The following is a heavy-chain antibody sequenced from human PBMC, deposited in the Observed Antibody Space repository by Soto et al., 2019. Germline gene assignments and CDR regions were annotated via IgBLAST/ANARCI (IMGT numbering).Heavy chain of an antibody. CDR1: GGSISSSSYY. Sequence: SETLSLTCTVSGGSISSSSYYWGWIRQPPGKGLEWIGSIYYSGSTYYNPSLKSLVTISVDTSKNQFSLKLSSVTAADTAVYYCAALAAAGTWGYYYYYGMDVWGQGTTVTVSS. J-gene: IGHJ6*02. CDR3: AALAAAGTWGYYYYYGMDV. D-gene: IGHD6-13*01. V-gene: IGHV4-39*01. CDR2: IYYSGST.